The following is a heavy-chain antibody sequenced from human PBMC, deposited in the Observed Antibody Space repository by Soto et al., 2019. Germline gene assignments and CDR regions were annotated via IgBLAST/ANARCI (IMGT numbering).Heavy chain of an antibody. CDR3: ARTYYYDSSGYSGHDAFDI. D-gene: IGHD3-22*01. Sequence: SGTLALTCTVSGGSISSYYWSWVGQPPGKGLEWIGYIYYSGSTNYNPSLKSRVTISVDTSKNQFSLKLSSVTAADTAVYYCARTYYYDSSGYSGHDAFDIWGQGTMVTVSS. CDR2: IYYSGST. CDR1: GGSISSYY. J-gene: IGHJ3*02. V-gene: IGHV4-59*01.